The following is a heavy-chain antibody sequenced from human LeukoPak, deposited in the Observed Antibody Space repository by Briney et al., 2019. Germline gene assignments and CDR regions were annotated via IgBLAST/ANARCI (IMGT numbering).Heavy chain of an antibody. CDR2: INLSGST. D-gene: IGHD3-10*01. J-gene: IGHJ4*02. Sequence: SETLSLTCAVYGGSFSGHYWSWIRQPPGKGLEWIGEINLSGSTYYNPSLRSRVTISVDTSKNQFSLKLSSVTAADTAVYYCARGLGLHYYGSGSSHRPLDYWGQGTLVTVSS. CDR1: GGSFSGHY. CDR3: ARGLGLHYYGSGSSHRPLDY. V-gene: IGHV4-34*01.